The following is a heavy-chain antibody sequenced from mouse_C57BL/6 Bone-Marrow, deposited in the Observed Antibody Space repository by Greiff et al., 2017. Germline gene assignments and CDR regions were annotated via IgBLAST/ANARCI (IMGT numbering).Heavy chain of an antibody. CDR1: GYTFTDYE. V-gene: IGHV1-15*01. CDR2: IDPETGGT. Sequence: VHLVESGAELVRPGASVTLSCKASGYTFTDYEMHWVKQTPVHGLEWIGAIDPETGGTAYNQKFKGKAILTADKSSSTAYMELRSLTSEDSAVYYCTSQGVYSGDAMDYWGQGTSVTVSS. J-gene: IGHJ4*01. D-gene: IGHD1-1*01. CDR3: TSQGVYSGDAMDY.